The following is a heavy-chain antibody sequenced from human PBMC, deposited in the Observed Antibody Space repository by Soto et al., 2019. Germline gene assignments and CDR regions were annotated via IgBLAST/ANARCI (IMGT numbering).Heavy chain of an antibody. CDR1: GFTFSSYG. Sequence: GGSLRLSCAASGFTFSSYGMHWVRQAPGKGLEWVAVIWYDGSNKYYADSVKGRFTISRDNSKNTLYLQMNSLRAEDTAVYYCARVMGSGSYSSYNWFDPWGQGTLVTVSS. D-gene: IGHD3-10*01. V-gene: IGHV3-33*01. CDR2: IWYDGSNK. CDR3: ARVMGSGSYSSYNWFDP. J-gene: IGHJ5*02.